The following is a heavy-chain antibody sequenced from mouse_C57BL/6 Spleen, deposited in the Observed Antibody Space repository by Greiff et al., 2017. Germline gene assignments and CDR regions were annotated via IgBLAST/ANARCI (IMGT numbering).Heavy chain of an antibody. CDR2: IRLKSDNYAT. Sequence: DVKLVESGGGLVQPGGSMKLSCVASGFTFSNYWMNWVRQSPEKGLEWVAQIRLKSDNYATHYAESVKGRFTISRDDSKSSVYLQMNNLRAEDTGIDYCNTVVAIYWYFDVWGTGTTVTVSS. J-gene: IGHJ1*03. CDR1: GFTFSNYW. CDR3: NTVVAIYWYFDV. V-gene: IGHV6-3*01. D-gene: IGHD1-1*01.